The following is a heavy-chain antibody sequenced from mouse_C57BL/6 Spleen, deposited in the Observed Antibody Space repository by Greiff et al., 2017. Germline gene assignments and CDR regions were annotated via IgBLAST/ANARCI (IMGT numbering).Heavy chain of an antibody. CDR3: AREGNYAVGFAY. CDR1: GYTFTSYT. CDR2: INPSSGYT. D-gene: IGHD2-1*01. V-gene: IGHV1-4*01. Sequence: VQLQQSGAELARPGASVKMSCKASGYTFTSYTMHWVKQRPGQGLEWIGYINPSSGYTKYNQKFKDKATLTADKSSSTAYMQLSSLTSEDSAVYYCAREGNYAVGFAYWGQGTLVTVSA. J-gene: IGHJ3*01.